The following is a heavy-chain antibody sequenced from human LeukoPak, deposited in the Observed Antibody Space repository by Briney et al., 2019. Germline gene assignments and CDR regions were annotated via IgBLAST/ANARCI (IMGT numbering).Heavy chain of an antibody. CDR2: IYYSGST. CDR3: ARAIWFGEGHDY. D-gene: IGHD3-10*01. J-gene: IGHJ4*02. V-gene: IGHV4-39*01. Sequence: PSETLSLTCTVSGGSISSSSYYWGWIRQPPGKGLEWIGSIYYSGSTYYNPSLKSRVTISVDTSKNQFSLKLSCVTAADTAVYYCARAIWFGEGHDYWGQGTLVTVSS. CDR1: GGSISSSSYY.